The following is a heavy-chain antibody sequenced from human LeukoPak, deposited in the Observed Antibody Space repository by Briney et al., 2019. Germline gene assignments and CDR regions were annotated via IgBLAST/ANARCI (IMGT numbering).Heavy chain of an antibody. CDR2: IYNSENT. CDR3: ARFHSGPSGWYVLWYFDL. D-gene: IGHD6-19*01. CDR1: GGSVSSYY. V-gene: IGHV4-4*09. J-gene: IGHJ2*01. Sequence: PSETLSLTCTVSGGSVSSYYWSWIGQPPGKELEWIGYIYNSENTKYNSSLESRVTISVDTSKNQFFLKLSSVTAADTAVYYCARFHSGPSGWYVLWYFDLWGRGTLVTVSS.